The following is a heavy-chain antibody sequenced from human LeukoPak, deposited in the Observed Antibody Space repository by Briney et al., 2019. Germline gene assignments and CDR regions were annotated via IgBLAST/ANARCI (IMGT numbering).Heavy chain of an antibody. CDR1: GFTFNKYW. D-gene: IGHD6-19*01. CDR2: INTDGTVT. CDR3: ATKQWLAPPPDS. J-gene: IGHJ4*02. V-gene: IGHV3-74*01. Sequence: GGSLRRSCSASGFTFNKYWMLWLRQAPGKGLESVSRINTDGTVTTYADSVKGRFTVSRDNADNTMFLQMNSVRDEDTVVYYCATKQWLAPPPDSWGQGTPVTVSS.